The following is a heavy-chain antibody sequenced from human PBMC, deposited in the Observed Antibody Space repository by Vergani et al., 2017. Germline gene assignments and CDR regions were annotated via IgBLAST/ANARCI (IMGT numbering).Heavy chain of an antibody. CDR2: ISAYNGNT. CDR1: GYTFTGYY. V-gene: IGHV1-18*04. J-gene: IGHJ3*02. D-gene: IGHD3-10*01. Sequence: QVQLVQSGAEVKKPGSSVKVSCKASGYTFTGYYMHWVRQAPGQGLEWMGWISAYNGNTNYAQKLQGRVTMTTDTSTSTAYMELRSLRSDDTAVYYCARELASGAIFDIWGQGTMVTVSS. CDR3: ARELASGAIFDI.